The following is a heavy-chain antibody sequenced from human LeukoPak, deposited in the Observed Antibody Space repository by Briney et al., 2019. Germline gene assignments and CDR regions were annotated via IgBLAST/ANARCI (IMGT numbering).Heavy chain of an antibody. Sequence: GGSLRLSCGASGFTFSSYWMHWVRQAPGKGLVWVSRINNDGSSTSYADSVQGRFTISRDNSKNTLYLQMNSLRAEDTAVYYCARDLAVATPGRTGAFDIWGQGTMVTVSS. V-gene: IGHV3-74*01. J-gene: IGHJ3*02. CDR3: ARDLAVATPGRTGAFDI. CDR1: GFTFSSYW. D-gene: IGHD6-19*01. CDR2: INNDGSST.